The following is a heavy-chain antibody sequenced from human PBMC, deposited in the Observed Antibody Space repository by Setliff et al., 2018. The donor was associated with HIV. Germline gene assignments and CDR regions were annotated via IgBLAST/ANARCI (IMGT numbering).Heavy chain of an antibody. CDR1: GFSFSDYS. V-gene: IGHV3-21*06. J-gene: IGHJ3*02. CDR3: ASRGVLTPSDAFDI. Sequence: PGGSLRLSCVASGFSFSDYSMNWVRRAPGKGLEWLASISHSSSKIFYADSVRGRFYISRDNAENSLFLEMTSLRVDDTAVNSCASRGVLTPSDAFDIWGRGTMVTVSS. D-gene: IGHD2-21*02. CDR2: ISHSSSKI.